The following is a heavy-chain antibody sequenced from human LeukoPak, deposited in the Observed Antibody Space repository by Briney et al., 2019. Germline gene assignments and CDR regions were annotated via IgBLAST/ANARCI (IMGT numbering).Heavy chain of an antibody. J-gene: IGHJ4*02. CDR1: GFTFSSYV. CDR2: ISYDGSNK. D-gene: IGHD2/OR15-2a*01. Sequence: GGSLRLSCAASGFTFSSYVMHWVRQAPGKGLEWVAVISYDGSNKYYADSVKGRFTISRDNSKNTLYLQMNSLRAEDTAVYYCATSIPGGGQGTLVTVSS. CDR3: ATSIPG. V-gene: IGHV3-30*03.